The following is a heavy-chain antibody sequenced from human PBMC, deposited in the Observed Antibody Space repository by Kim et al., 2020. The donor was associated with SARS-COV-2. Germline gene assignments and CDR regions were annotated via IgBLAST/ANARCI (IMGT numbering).Heavy chain of an antibody. J-gene: IGHJ6*02. V-gene: IGHV1-46*01. D-gene: IGHD2-2*01. CDR3: ARESCSSTSCYHYYGMDV. CDR1: GYTFTSYY. Sequence: ASVKVSCKASGYTFTSYYMHWVRQAPGQGLEWMGIINPSGGSTSYAQKFQGRVTMTRDTSTSTVYMELSSLRSEDTAVYYCARESCSSTSCYHYYGMDVWGQGTTVTVSS. CDR2: INPSGGST.